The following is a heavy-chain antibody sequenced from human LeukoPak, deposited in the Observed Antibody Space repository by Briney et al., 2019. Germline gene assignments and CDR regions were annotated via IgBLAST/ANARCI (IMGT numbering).Heavy chain of an antibody. V-gene: IGHV3-7*01. CDR3: ARVGARQILEH. CDR2: IKQDGGEK. J-gene: IGHJ4*02. D-gene: IGHD4-17*01. CDR1: EFTFSSYW. Sequence: GGSLRLSCAASEFTFSSYWMSWVRQAPGKGLEWVANIKQDGGEKYYLDSVKGRFTVSRDNAKNSLYLQMSSLRAEDTAVYYSARVGARQILEHWGQGTLVTVSS.